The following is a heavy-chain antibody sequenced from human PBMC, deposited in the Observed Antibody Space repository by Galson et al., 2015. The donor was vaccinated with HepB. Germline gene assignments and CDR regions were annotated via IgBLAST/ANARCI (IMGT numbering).Heavy chain of an antibody. Sequence: SLRLSCAASGFTFSDFYMSWIRQAPGKGLEWVSDISTTGIIMEYADSVKGRFTVSRDNAENSLYLQMNSLRVEDTAVYYCARVMGGNWGQGTLVTVSS. J-gene: IGHJ4*02. CDR1: GFTFSDFY. CDR3: ARVMGGN. CDR2: ISTTGIIM. D-gene: IGHD1-26*01. V-gene: IGHV3-11*01.